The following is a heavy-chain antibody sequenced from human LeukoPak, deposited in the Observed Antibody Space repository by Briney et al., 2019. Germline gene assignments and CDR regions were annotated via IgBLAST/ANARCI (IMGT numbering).Heavy chain of an antibody. Sequence: GGSLRLSCAASGFTFDDYGMSWVRQAPGKGLEWVSGINWNGGSTGYADAVKGRFTISRDNSKNTLYLQMNSLRAEDTAVYYCAKDIFSSDDFWSESFDYWGQGTLVTVSS. CDR3: AKDIFSSDDFWSESFDY. J-gene: IGHJ4*02. V-gene: IGHV3-20*04. CDR1: GFTFDDYG. CDR2: INWNGGST. D-gene: IGHD3-3*01.